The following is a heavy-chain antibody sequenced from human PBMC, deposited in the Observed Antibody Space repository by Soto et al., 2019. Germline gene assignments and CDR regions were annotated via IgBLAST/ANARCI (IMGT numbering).Heavy chain of an antibody. CDR2: IIPIFGTA. CDR1: GGTFSSYA. D-gene: IGHD1-26*01. J-gene: IGHJ3*02. V-gene: IGHV1-69*12. CDR3: ARISGSYFDDAFDI. Sequence: QVQLVQSGAEVKKPGSSVKVSCKASGGTFSSYAISWVRQAPGQGLEWMGGIIPIFGTANYAQKFQGRVTRTAEEATSTADMELRSLRSEDTAVYYWARISGSYFDDAFDIWGQGTMVTVSS.